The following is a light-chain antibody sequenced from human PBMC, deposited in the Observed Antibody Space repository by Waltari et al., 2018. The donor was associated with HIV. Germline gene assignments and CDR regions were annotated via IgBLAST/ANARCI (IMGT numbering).Light chain of an antibody. V-gene: IGLV1-40*01. CDR1: TSNIGAPFD. CDR2: GNT. Sequence: QSVLTQPPSLSGAPGQRVTISCAGSTSNIGAPFDVPWYQQFPGKAPKLLIHGNTLRPSGVPDRFSASTSGSSASLAITGLHLEDEATYYCQSYDSSLSSWIFGGGTKLTVL. J-gene: IGLJ2*01. CDR3: QSYDSSLSSWI.